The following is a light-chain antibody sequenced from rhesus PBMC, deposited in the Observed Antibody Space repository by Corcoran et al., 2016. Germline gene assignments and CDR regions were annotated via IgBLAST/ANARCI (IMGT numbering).Light chain of an antibody. J-gene: IGKJ4*01. Sequence: DIQMTQSPSSLSASVGDRVTITCRASENVNNYLHWYQQKPGKPPKLLIYKASTLQSGVPSRFSGSGSGTDCTLTISSLQPEDFATYYGQQSYGTPLTFGGGTKVELK. CDR2: KAS. V-gene: IGKV1-74*01. CDR3: QQSYGTPLT. CDR1: ENVNNY.